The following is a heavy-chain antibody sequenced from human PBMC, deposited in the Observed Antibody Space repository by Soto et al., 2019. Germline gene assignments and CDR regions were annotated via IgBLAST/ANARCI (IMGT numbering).Heavy chain of an antibody. CDR1: GFTFRSYG. D-gene: IGHD3-22*01. Sequence: QVQLVESGGGVVQPGRSLRLSCAASGFTFRSYGMHWVRQAPGKGLEWVAVIWYDGSKKYYADSVKDRFTVSRDNSKNTLYLQMNSLRAEETAVYYCARGYGGYSSGFDIWGQGTMVTVSS. V-gene: IGHV3-33*01. CDR2: IWYDGSKK. J-gene: IGHJ3*02. CDR3: ARGYGGYSSGFDI.